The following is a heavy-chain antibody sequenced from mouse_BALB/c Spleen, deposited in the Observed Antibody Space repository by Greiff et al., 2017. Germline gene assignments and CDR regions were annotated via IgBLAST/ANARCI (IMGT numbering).Heavy chain of an antibody. CDR1: GFTFSSFG. CDR3: AREGLRQGYAMDY. D-gene: IGHD2-4*01. Sequence: DVKLVESGGGLVQPGGSRKLSCAASGFTFSSFGMHWVRQAPEKGLEWVAYISSGSSTIYYADTVKGRFTISRDNPKNTLFLQMTSLRSEDTAMYYCAREGLRQGYAMDYWGQGTSVTVSS. CDR2: ISSGSSTI. J-gene: IGHJ4*01. V-gene: IGHV5-17*02.